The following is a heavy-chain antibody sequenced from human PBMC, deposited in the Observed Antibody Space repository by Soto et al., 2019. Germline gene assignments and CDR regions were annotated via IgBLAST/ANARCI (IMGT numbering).Heavy chain of an antibody. CDR1: GYTFTGYY. CDR2: INPNSGGT. CDR3: ARDRDPYYDFWSGYPEDAFDI. D-gene: IGHD3-3*01. J-gene: IGHJ3*02. V-gene: IGHV1-2*02. Sequence: ASVKVSCKASGYTFTGYYMHWVRQAPGQGLEWMGWINPNSGGTNYAQKFQGRVTMTRDTSISTAYMELSRLRSDDTAVYYCARDRDPYYDFWSGYPEDAFDIWGQGTMVTVSS.